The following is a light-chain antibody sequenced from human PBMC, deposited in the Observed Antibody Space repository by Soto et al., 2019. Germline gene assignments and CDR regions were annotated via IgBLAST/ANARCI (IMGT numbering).Light chain of an antibody. V-gene: IGKV3D-15*01. CDR1: QSVNNN. J-gene: IGKJ5*01. CDR3: QQYNNWPIT. Sequence: EIVMTQSPATLSVSPVERATLSCMASQSVNNNLAWYQQKPGQAPRLLIYGASTRATGIPARFSGSGSGTEFTLTISSLQSEDFAIYYCQQYNNWPITFGQGTRLEIK. CDR2: GAS.